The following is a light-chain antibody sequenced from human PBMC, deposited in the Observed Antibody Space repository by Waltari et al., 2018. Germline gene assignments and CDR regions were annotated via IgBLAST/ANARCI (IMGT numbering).Light chain of an antibody. V-gene: IGLV2-23*02. Sequence: QSALTQPASVSGSPGQSITISCTGTSSDVGTYNLVPWYQQHPGKAPKLMIYEVTTRPSGVSNRFSGSKSGNTASLTISGLQAEDEAEYYCCSFAGSSTYYVFGTGTKVTVL. CDR3: CSFAGSSTYYV. J-gene: IGLJ1*01. CDR1: SSDVGTYNL. CDR2: EVT.